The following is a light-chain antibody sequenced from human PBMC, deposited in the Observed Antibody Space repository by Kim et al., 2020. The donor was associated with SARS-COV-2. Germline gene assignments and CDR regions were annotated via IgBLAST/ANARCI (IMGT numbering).Light chain of an antibody. Sequence: DIQMTQSPSSLSASVVDRVTITCRASQDINTYLNWYQQKPGKAPKLLIYDASNLETGVPSRFSGTGSGTHFTFTISSLQPEDIATYYCQQYDNVLTFGQGTRLEIK. CDR2: DAS. CDR3: QQYDNVLT. J-gene: IGKJ5*01. V-gene: IGKV1-33*01. CDR1: QDINTY.